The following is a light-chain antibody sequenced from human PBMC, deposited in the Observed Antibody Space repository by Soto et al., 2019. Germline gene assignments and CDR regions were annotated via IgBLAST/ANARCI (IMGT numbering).Light chain of an antibody. V-gene: IGKV3D-20*02. CDR3: QQRGNWPPTWT. Sequence: EIVLTQPPGTVSLSPGERATLSCRASQSVSRSDLAWYQHKPGQAPRLLIYDASIRATGIPARFSGSWSGTDFTLTINGLEPEDSAVYYCQQRGNWPPTWTFGQGTKVDIK. CDR2: DAS. CDR1: QSVSRSD. J-gene: IGKJ1*01.